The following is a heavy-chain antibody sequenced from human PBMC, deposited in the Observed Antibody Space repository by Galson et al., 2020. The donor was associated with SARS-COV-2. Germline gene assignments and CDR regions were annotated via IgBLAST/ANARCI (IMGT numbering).Heavy chain of an antibody. V-gene: IGHV3-23*01. Sequence: GGSLSLSCAASGFTFTSHAMSWVRQAPGRGLEWVSSISSSGRSTYYGDSVKGRFTISRDNSKNTLYLQMNSLRTEDTAVYYCAKYCLAASGYYLDDWGQGTLATVSS. J-gene: IGHJ4*02. CDR1: GFTFTSHA. CDR3: AKYCLAASGYYLDD. CDR2: ISSSGRST. D-gene: IGHD6-13*01.